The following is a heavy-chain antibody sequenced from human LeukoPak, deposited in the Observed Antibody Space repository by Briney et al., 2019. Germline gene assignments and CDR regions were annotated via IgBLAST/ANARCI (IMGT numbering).Heavy chain of an antibody. J-gene: IGHJ4*02. CDR1: GFAVSSNY. CDR2: IYSGGST. CDR3: ARDRSYYDSSGYHRVDY. V-gene: IGHV3-53*01. D-gene: IGHD3-22*01. Sequence: GGSLRLSCAASGFAVSSNYMSWVRQAPGKGLEWVSVIYSGGSTYYADSVKGRFTISRDNSKNTLYLQMNSLRAEDTAVYYCARDRSYYDSSGYHRVDYWGRGTLVTVSS.